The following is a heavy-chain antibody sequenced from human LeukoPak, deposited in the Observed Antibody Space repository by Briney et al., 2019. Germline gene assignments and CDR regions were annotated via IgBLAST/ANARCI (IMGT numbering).Heavy chain of an antibody. D-gene: IGHD4-11*01. CDR2: VDPEDGET. CDR3: ATSLYSNHYYYYYYMDV. J-gene: IGHJ6*03. CDR1: GYTFTDYY. V-gene: IGHV1-69-2*01. Sequence: APVKVSCKVSGYTFTDYYMHWVQQAPGKGLEWMGLVDPEDGETIYAEKFQGRVTITADTSTDTAYMELSSLRSEDTAVYYCATSLYSNHYYYYYYMDVWGKGTTVTVSS.